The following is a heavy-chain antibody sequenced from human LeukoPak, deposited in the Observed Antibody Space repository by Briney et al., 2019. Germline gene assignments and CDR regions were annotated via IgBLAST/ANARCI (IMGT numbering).Heavy chain of an antibody. CDR3: ARGVGPAAMEEAIAQNWFDA. V-gene: IGHV4-30-4*01. CDR1: GGSISSGDSD. D-gene: IGHD2-2*01. CDR2: INYSGST. Sequence: SETLSLTCTVSGGSISSGDSDWGWIRQPPKRGLEWVGYINYSGSTYYNPSLESRVTISVDTSKNQFSLRLSSVTAADTAGYYCARGVGPAAMEEAIAQNWFDAWGEGTLVTVSS. J-gene: IGHJ5*02.